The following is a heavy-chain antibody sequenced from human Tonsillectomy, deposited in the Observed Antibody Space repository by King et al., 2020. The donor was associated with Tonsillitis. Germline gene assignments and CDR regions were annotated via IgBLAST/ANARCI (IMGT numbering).Heavy chain of an antibody. V-gene: IGHV4-39*01. Sequence: QLQESGPGLVKPSETLSLTCTVSGCSISSSSYYWGWIRQPPGKGLEWIGVIYYNGGTYYNPSLKCRGTITVDTSKNQFSLKLSSVNAADTAVYYCARPHWSYSSPNSYYMDVWGKGTTVTVSS. J-gene: IGHJ6*03. D-gene: IGHD6-13*01. CDR2: IYYNGGT. CDR3: ARPHWSYSSPNSYYMDV. CDR1: GCSISSSSYY.